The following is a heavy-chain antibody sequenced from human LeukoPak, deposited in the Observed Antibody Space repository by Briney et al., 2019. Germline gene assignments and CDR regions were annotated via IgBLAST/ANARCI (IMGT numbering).Heavy chain of an antibody. CDR3: ARAGRYYYDSSGQYCYYYGMDV. CDR1: GYTFTSYD. V-gene: IGHV1-8*01. Sequence: ASVKVSCKASGYTFTSYDINWVRQATGQGLEWMGWMNPNSGNTGYAQKFQGRVTMTRNTSISTAYMELSSLRSEDTAVYYCARAGRYYYDSSGQYCYYYGMDVWGQGTTVTVSS. D-gene: IGHD3-22*01. CDR2: MNPNSGNT. J-gene: IGHJ6*02.